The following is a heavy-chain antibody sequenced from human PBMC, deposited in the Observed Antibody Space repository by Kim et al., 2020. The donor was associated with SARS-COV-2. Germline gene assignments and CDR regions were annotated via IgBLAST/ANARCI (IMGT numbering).Heavy chain of an antibody. V-gene: IGHV3-21*01. Sequence: SVKGRFTITRDNAKNSLYLQMNSLRAEDTAVYYCARVVAVAGRTLPDDDYWGQGTLVTVSS. J-gene: IGHJ4*02. D-gene: IGHD6-19*01. CDR3: ARVVAVAGRTLPDDDY.